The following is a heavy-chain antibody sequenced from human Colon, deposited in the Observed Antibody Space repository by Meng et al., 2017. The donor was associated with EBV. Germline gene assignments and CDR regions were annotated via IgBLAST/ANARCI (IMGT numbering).Heavy chain of an antibody. CDR2: IYYSGST. V-gene: IGHV4-31*03. Sequence: VTVQESGPGLVKPSQTLSLTCTVSGGSVSSGGYYWTCIRQHPGKGLEWFGHIYYSGSTFYNPSLKRRVIISIDTSKNQFSLNLRSVTAADTAVYYCARVSSGWDYFDYWGQGTRVTVSS. D-gene: IGHD6-19*01. CDR3: ARVSSGWDYFDY. J-gene: IGHJ4*02. CDR1: GGSVSSGGYY.